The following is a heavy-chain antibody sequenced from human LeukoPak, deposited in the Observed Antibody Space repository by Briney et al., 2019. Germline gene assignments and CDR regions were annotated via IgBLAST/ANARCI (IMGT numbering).Heavy chain of an antibody. V-gene: IGHV3-7*01. CDR2: MNHDGSEK. Sequence: SGGSLRLSCAASGFTFSTYWMTWVRQAPGKGLEWVANMNHDGSEKYYVDAVKGRFTISRDNAKNSLYLQMNSLRAEDTAVYYCATEARGLGVWGKGTTVTISS. J-gene: IGHJ6*04. CDR3: ATEARGLGV. D-gene: IGHD3-10*01. CDR1: GFTFSTYW.